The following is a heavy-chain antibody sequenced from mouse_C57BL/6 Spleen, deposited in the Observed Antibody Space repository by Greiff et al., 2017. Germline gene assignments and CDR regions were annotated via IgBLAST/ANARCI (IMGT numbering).Heavy chain of an antibody. Sequence: EVMLVESGGDLVKPGGSLKLSCAASGFTFSSYGMSWVRQTPDKRLEWVATISSGGSYTYYPDSVKGRFTISRDTAKNTLYLQMSSLKSEDTAMYYCAKGVVAEGYFFDCWGRGTTLTVSS. J-gene: IGHJ2*01. CDR1: GFTFSSYG. CDR3: AKGVVAEGYFFDC. V-gene: IGHV5-6*01. CDR2: ISSGGSYT. D-gene: IGHD1-1*01.